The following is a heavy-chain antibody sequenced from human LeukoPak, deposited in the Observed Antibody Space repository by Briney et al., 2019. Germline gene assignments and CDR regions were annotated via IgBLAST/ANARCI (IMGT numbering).Heavy chain of an antibody. V-gene: IGHV5-51*01. CDR2: IDPGDSDT. Sequence: GESLKISCKGSGYSFTNYWIGWVRQLPGKGLEWMGIIDPGDSDTRYSPSFQGQVTISADKSISTAYLQWSSLKASDTAMYYCARHVEGDFWSGYYTGYFDYWGQGTLVTVSS. D-gene: IGHD3-3*01. J-gene: IGHJ4*02. CDR1: GYSFTNYW. CDR3: ARHVEGDFWSGYYTGYFDY.